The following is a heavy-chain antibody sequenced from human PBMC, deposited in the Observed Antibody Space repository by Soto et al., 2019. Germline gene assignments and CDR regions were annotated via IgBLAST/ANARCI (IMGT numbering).Heavy chain of an antibody. D-gene: IGHD5-18*01. CDR3: ARGRTARNWFDP. CDR2: MNPNSGNT. CDR1: GYRFTSYA. V-gene: IGHV1-8*02. J-gene: IGHJ5*02. Sequence: ASVKVSCKSSGYRFTSYAIHCVRQAPGQRLEWMGWMNPNSGNTGYAQKFQGRVTMTRNTSISTAYMELSSLRSEDTAVYYCARGRTARNWFDPWGQGTLVTVSS.